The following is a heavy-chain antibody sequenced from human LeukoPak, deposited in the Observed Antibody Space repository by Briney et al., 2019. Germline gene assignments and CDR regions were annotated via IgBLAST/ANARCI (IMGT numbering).Heavy chain of an antibody. J-gene: IGHJ4*02. CDR2: IYYSGST. D-gene: IGHD4-23*01. V-gene: IGHV4-31*03. CDR3: AREHDYGGNPAFDY. Sequence: SETLSLTCTVSGGSISSGGYYWSWIRQHPGKGLEWIGYIYYSGSTYYNPSLKGRVTISVDTSKNQFSLKLSSVTAADTAVYYCAREHDYGGNPAFDYWGEGTLVTVSS. CDR1: GGSISSGGYY.